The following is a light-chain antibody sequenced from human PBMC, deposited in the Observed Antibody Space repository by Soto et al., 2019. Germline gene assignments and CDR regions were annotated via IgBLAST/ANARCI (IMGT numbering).Light chain of an antibody. CDR1: QSINSN. V-gene: IGKV3-15*01. J-gene: IGKJ4*01. Sequence: IVMTQSPATLSVSPGERATLSCRASQSINSNLAWYQQKPGQAPRLLMFRASIRATGFPARFSGSGSGTEFNITISSLQSEYSAIYDCHKYNNWPRAIFGRGTKVEIK. CDR3: HKYNNWPRAI. CDR2: RAS.